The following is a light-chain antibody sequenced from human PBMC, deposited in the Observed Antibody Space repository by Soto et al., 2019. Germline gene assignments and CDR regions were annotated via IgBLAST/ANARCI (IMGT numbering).Light chain of an antibody. V-gene: IGKV3-15*01. CDR3: QQYNSWPPIT. Sequence: EIVMTQSPATLSVSPGERATLSCRASQSVRSNLAWHQQKPGQAPRLLIYGASSRASGIPDRFSGSGSGTEFTLTISSLQSEDFVVYYCQQYNSWPPITFGQGTRLEIK. CDR2: GAS. J-gene: IGKJ5*01. CDR1: QSVRSN.